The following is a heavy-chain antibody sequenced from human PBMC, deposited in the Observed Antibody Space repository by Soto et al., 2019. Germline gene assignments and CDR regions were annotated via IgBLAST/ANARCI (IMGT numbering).Heavy chain of an antibody. CDR3: ARDSLYAGYSYGYRAFDI. CDR2: ISPIFGTT. D-gene: IGHD5-18*01. V-gene: IGHV1-69*05. CDR1: GYTFSSYA. J-gene: IGHJ3*02. Sequence: GASVKVSCKASGYTFSSYAISWVRQAPGQGLEWMGWISPIFGTTKYAQNFQGRVTITTDESTYTAYMELSSLRSEDTAVCYCARDSLYAGYSYGYRAFDIWGQGTMVTVSS.